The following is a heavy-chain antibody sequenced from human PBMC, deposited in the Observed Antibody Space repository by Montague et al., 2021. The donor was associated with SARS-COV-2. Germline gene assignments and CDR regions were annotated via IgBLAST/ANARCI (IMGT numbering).Heavy chain of an antibody. CDR1: GGSISSSSYY. CDR3: ARMIVQHAGMDV. Sequence: SETLSLTCTVSGGSISSSSYYWGWIRQPPGKGLEWIGSICYSGSTYYNPSLKSRVTISVDTSKNQFSLKLSSVTAADTAVYYCARMIVQHAGMDVWGQGTTVTVSS. V-gene: IGHV4-39*01. J-gene: IGHJ6*02. D-gene: IGHD3-22*01. CDR2: ICYSGST.